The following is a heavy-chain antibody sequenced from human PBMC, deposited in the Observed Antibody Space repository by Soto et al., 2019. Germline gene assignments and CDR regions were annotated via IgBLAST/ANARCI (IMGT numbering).Heavy chain of an antibody. V-gene: IGHV3-30-3*01. CDR1: GFTLSTYS. CDR2: ISYDGIDQ. D-gene: IGHD1-1*01. Sequence: QVQLVESGGGVVQSGGSLRLSCVASGFTLSTYSMYWVRQAPGKGLEWVAFISYDGIDQYYAGSVRGRFTISRDSSKNTLYLQMNSLRADDTAVYYCARDNEFTPGQPYYYGMDVWGQGTTVTVSS. J-gene: IGHJ6*02. CDR3: ARDNEFTPGQPYYYGMDV.